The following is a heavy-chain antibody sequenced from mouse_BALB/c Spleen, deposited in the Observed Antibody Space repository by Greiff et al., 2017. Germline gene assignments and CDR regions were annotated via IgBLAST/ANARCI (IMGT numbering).Heavy chain of an antibody. CDR2: IDPANGNT. CDR1: GFNIKDTY. CDR3: AQDAMDY. J-gene: IGHJ4*01. Sequence: DVKLVESGAELVKPGASVKLSCTASGFNIKDTYMHWVKQRPEQGLEWIGRIDPANGNTKYDPKFQGKATITADTSSNTAYLQLSSLTSEDTAVYYCAQDAMDYWGQGTSVTVSS. V-gene: IGHV14-3*02.